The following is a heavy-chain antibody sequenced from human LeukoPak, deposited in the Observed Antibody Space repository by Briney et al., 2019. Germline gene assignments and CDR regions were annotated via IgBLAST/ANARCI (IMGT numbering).Heavy chain of an antibody. CDR3: ARADSSGRGAFDI. Sequence: PGGSLRLSCAASGFTFSSYSMNWVRQAPGKGLEWVSSISSSSSYIYYADSVKGRFTISRDNAKNPLYLQMNSLRAEDTAVYYCARADSSGRGAFDIWGQGTMVTVSS. V-gene: IGHV3-21*01. CDR2: ISSSSSYI. J-gene: IGHJ3*02. D-gene: IGHD6-25*01. CDR1: GFTFSSYS.